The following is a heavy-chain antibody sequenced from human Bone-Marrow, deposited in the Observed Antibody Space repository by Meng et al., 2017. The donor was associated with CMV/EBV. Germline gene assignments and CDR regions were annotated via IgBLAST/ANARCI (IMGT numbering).Heavy chain of an antibody. CDR2: ISYEESDI. D-gene: IGHD2-15*01. CDR1: GFTFSTYA. V-gene: IGHV3-30*04. Sequence: GESLKISCAGSGFTFSTYAMHWVRQAPGKGLEWVAVISYEESDIHYADSVRGRFTISRDNAKNSLYLQMNSLRAEDTAVYYCARDSLETTLIVVVAARYYYYGMDVWGQGTMVTVSS. CDR3: ARDSLETTLIVVVAARYYYYGMDV. J-gene: IGHJ6*02.